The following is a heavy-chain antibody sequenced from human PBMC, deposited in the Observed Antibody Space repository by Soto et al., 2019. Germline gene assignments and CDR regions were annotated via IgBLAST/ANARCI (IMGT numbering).Heavy chain of an antibody. V-gene: IGHV3-30*18. Sequence: GGSLRLSCAASGFTFSSYGMHWVRQAPGKGLEWVAVISYDGSNKYYADSVKGRFTISRDNSKNTLYLQMNSLRAEDTAVYYCAKGAYYYDSSGYAPAFDIWGQGTMVTVSS. CDR2: ISYDGSNK. CDR1: GFTFSSYG. D-gene: IGHD3-22*01. J-gene: IGHJ3*02. CDR3: AKGAYYYDSSGYAPAFDI.